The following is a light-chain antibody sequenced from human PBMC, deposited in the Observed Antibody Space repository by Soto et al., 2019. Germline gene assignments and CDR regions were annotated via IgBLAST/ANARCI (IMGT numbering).Light chain of an antibody. V-gene: IGLV2-14*01. CDR1: SSDVGGYNY. CDR3: TSYTSSNTWV. CDR2: EVT. Sequence: QSALTQPASVSGSPRQSITISCTGTSSDVGGYNYVSWYQQHPGKAPKLIIYEVTDRPSGVSIRFSGSKSGNTASLTISGLQAEDEADYYCTSYTSSNTWVFGGGTQLTVL. J-gene: IGLJ3*02.